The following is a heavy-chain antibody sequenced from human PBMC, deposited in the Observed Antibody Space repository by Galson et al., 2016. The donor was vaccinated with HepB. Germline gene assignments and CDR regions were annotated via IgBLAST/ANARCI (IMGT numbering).Heavy chain of an antibody. CDR1: GYSFTSYW. CDR3: ARPYCSGGRCYLDY. D-gene: IGHD2-15*01. Sequence: QSGAEVKKPGESLKISCKGSGYSFTSYWIGWVRQMPGKGLEWMGIIYPGDSDKRYSPSFQGQVTISADKPISTAHLQWSSLKASDSGMYYCARPYCSGGRCYLDYWGQGTLVTVSS. V-gene: IGHV5-51*01. CDR2: IYPGDSDK. J-gene: IGHJ4*02.